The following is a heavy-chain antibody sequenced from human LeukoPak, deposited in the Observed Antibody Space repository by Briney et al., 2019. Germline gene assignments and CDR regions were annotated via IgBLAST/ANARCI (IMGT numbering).Heavy chain of an antibody. CDR2: IYYSGST. J-gene: IGHJ6*02. CDR1: GGSISSSSYY. D-gene: IGHD3-10*01. V-gene: IGHV4-39*01. CDR3: ATIWFGELPPNYYYYGMDV. Sequence: PSETLSLTCTVSGGSISSSSYYCGWIRQPPGKGLEWIGSIYYSGSTYYNPSLKSRFTISVDTSKNQFSLKLSSVTAADTAVSYCATIWFGELPPNYYYYGMDVWGQGTTVTVSS.